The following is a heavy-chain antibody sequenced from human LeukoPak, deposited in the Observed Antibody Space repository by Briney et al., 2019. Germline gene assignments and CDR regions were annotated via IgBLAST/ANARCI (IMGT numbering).Heavy chain of an antibody. CDR1: GFTFTNYA. D-gene: IGHD3-10*01. CDR3: AKEVLYFGELLQAKYFDL. V-gene: IGHV3-23*01. Sequence: PGGSLRLSCAASGFTFTNYAMSWVRQTPGKGLEWVSATVGSRPDTYYAGSVKGRFTISRDNSKNTLYVQMNSLRAEDTAVYYCAKEVLYFGELLQAKYFDLWGRGTLVTVSS. CDR2: TVGSRPDT. J-gene: IGHJ2*01.